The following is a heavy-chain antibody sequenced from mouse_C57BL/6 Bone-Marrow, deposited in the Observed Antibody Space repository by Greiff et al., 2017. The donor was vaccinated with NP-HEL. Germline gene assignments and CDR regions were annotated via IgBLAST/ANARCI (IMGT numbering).Heavy chain of an antibody. J-gene: IGHJ4*01. D-gene: IGHD2-5*01. CDR3: TAYYSKPYDAIDY. CDR2: IRLKSGNYAP. V-gene: IGHV6-3*01. Sequence: EVKVEESGGGLVQPGGSMKLSCVASGFTFSNYWMNWVRQSPEKGLEWVAQIRLKSGNYAPHYAESVKGRFTISRDDSNSSGYLQSNHLRAEATGIYCCTAYYSKPYDAIDYWGQGTSVTVSS. CDR1: GFTFSNYW.